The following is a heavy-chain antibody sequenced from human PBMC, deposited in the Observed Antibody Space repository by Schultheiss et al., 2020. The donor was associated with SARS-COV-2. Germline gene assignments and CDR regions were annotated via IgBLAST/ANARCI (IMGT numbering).Heavy chain of an antibody. CDR2: IYYSGST. CDR3: ARAKYYDFWSGYYPYYYYYMDV. Sequence: SETLSLTCTVSGCSISSYYWSWIRQPPGKGLEWIGYIYYSGSTNYNPSLKSRVTISVDTSKNQFSLKLSSVTAADTAVYYCARAKYYDFWSGYYPYYYYYMDVWGKGTTVTVSS. V-gene: IGHV4-59*01. CDR1: GCSISSYY. D-gene: IGHD3-3*01. J-gene: IGHJ6*03.